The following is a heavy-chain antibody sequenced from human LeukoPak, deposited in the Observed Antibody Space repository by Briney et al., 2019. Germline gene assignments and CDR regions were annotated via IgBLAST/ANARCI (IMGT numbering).Heavy chain of an antibody. CDR3: ARDNYSSIDN. CDR1: GFTFSDYY. CDR2: ISSSGSTI. D-gene: IGHD5-18*01. V-gene: IGHV3-11*01. J-gene: IGHJ4*02. Sequence: PGGSLRLSCAASGFTFSDYYMSWIRQAPGKGLEWVSDISSSGSTIYYANSVKGRFTISRDNAKNSLYLQMSSLRAGDTAVYYCARDNYSSIDNWGQGTLVTVSS.